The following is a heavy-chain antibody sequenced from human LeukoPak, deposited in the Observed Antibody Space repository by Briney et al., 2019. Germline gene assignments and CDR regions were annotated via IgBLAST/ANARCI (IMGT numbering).Heavy chain of an antibody. CDR2: IYYSGST. V-gene: IGHV4-61*08. CDR1: GGSISSGGYY. CDR3: ARFGYCSGGSCYGEDY. D-gene: IGHD2-15*01. J-gene: IGHJ4*02. Sequence: SETLSLTCTVSGGSISSGGYYWSWIRQHPGKGLEWIGYIYYSGSTNYNPSLKSRVTISVDTSKNQFSLKLSSVTAADTAVYYCARFGYCSGGSCYGEDYWGQGTLVTVSS.